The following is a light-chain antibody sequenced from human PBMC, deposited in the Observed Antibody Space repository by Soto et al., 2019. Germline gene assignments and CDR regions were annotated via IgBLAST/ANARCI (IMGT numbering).Light chain of an antibody. CDR2: EVS. Sequence: QSVLTQPASVSGSPGQSITISCTGTSSDIGSHNFVSWYQHHPGKAPKLMVYEVSNRPSGVSNRFSGSKSGNTASLAISGLQAGDEADYYCSSFSTSSTLYVFGTGTKITVL. CDR1: SSDIGSHNF. J-gene: IGLJ1*01. V-gene: IGLV2-14*01. CDR3: SSFSTSSTLYV.